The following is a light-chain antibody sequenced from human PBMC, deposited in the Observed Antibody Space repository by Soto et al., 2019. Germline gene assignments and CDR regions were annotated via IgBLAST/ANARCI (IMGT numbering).Light chain of an antibody. CDR1: SSNIVAGYD. Sequence: QYVLTQPPSVSGAPGQRVTISCTGSSSNIVAGYDVHWYQQLPGTAPKLLIYGSTNRPSGVPDRFFGSKSGTSASLAITGLQAEDEAIYYCQSYDNNLIVVFGGGTKLTVL. J-gene: IGLJ2*01. CDR2: GST. CDR3: QSYDNNLIVV. V-gene: IGLV1-40*01.